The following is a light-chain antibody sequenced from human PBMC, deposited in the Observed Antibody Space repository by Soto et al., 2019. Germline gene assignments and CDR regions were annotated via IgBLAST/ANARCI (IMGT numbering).Light chain of an antibody. CDR3: QQYDDYPLT. J-gene: IGKJ4*01. Sequence: DIQMTQSPSTLSASVGDRVTISCRASQSVGNWLAWYQQKPGKAPKFLIYDASTLESGVPSRFSGSGSGTEFTLTISSLQPDDFATYYCQQYDDYPLTFGGGTKVEI. CDR2: DAS. V-gene: IGKV1-5*01. CDR1: QSVGNW.